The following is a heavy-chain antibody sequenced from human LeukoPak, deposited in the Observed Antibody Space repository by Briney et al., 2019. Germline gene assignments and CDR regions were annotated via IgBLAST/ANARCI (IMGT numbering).Heavy chain of an antibody. CDR3: ARPMGNDGGYFDY. D-gene: IGHD7-27*01. CDR1: GGSISTDY. Sequence: SETLSLTCAFSGGSISTDYWSWVRQPPGKGLQWIGYIYYSGSTNYNPSLESRVTISLNTAKNQFSLRLSSVTAADTAVYYCARPMGNDGGYFDYWGQGTLVTVSS. V-gene: IGHV4-59*08. CDR2: IYYSGST. J-gene: IGHJ4*02.